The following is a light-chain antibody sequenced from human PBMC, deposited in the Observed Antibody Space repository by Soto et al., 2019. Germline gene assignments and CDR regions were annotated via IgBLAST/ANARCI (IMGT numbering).Light chain of an antibody. CDR3: QQYGSSPST. CDR1: QSVLKNY. Sequence: EIVLTQSPGTLSLSPGERATLSCRASQSVLKNYLAWYQQKPGQAPRLLNYGASTRAAGISDRFSVSGSGTDFTLTVSRLEPADFAVDYCQQYGSSPSTVGGGTKVEIK. CDR2: GAS. V-gene: IGKV3-20*01. J-gene: IGKJ4*01.